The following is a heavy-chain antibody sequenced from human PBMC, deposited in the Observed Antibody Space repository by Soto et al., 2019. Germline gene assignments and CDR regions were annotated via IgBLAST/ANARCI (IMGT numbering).Heavy chain of an antibody. J-gene: IGHJ6*02. CDR2: ISGYNGNT. CDR3: AREGQAPYYYYGMDV. CDR1: GYTFTNYG. Sequence: ASVKVSCKASGYTFTNYGFSWVRQAPGQGLEWMGWISGYNGNTKYAEKFQCRVTMTTDTSTSTAHMELRSLRSDDTAVYYCAREGQAPYYYYGMDVWG. V-gene: IGHV1-18*01.